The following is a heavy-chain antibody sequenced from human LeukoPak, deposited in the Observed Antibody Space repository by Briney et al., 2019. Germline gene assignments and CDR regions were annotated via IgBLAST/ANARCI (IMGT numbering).Heavy chain of an antibody. CDR3: ARDYDFWSGYYNY. J-gene: IGHJ4*02. D-gene: IGHD3-3*01. CDR1: GFTFSSYW. Sequence: PGGSLRLSCAASGFTFSSYWMSWVRQAPGKGLEWVANIKQDGSEKYYVDSVKGRFTISRDNAKNSLYLQMNSLRAEDTAVYHCARDYDFWSGYYNYWGQGTLVTVSS. V-gene: IGHV3-7*01. CDR2: IKQDGSEK.